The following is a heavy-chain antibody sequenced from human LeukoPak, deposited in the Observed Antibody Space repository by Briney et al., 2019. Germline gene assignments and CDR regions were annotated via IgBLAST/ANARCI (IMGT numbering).Heavy chain of an antibody. CDR3: AKVSGWLQFDYYFDY. Sequence: SLRLSCAASGFTFDDYAMHWVRQVPGKGLERVSGISWNSDSIDYADSVKGRFTISRDNAKKSLYLQMNSLRAEDTAMYYCAKVSGWLQFDYYFDYWGQGTLVTVSS. J-gene: IGHJ4*02. CDR2: ISWNSDSI. CDR1: GFTFDDYA. D-gene: IGHD5-24*01. V-gene: IGHV3-9*01.